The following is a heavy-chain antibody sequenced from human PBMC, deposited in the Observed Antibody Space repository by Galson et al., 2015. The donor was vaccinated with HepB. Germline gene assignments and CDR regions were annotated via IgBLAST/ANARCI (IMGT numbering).Heavy chain of an antibody. J-gene: IGHJ4*02. CDR1: GDSVSSNSAT. CDR2: TYYRSKWYN. D-gene: IGHD5-18*01. CDR3: ARSGPIGYSYGYFDY. Sequence: CAISGDSVSSNSATWNWVRQSPSRGLEWLGRTYYRSKWYNDYPVSVKSRISITSDTSKNQFSLQLNSVTPDDTAVYYCARSGPIGYSYGYFDYWGQGTLVTVSS. V-gene: IGHV6-1*01.